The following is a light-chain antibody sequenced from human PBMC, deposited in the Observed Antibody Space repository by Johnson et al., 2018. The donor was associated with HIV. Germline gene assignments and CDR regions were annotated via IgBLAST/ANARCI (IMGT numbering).Light chain of an antibody. CDR1: YSDIGNNF. CDR2: KND. V-gene: IGLV1-51*02. J-gene: IGLJ1*01. Sequence: QSVLTQPPSVSAAPGQKVTISCSGSYSDIGNNFVSWYQQLPGAAPKLLIYKNDQRPSGIPDRFSGSKSGTSATLGIAGLQTGDEADYYCGTWDKSLNTGAVFGTGTKVTVL. CDR3: GTWDKSLNTGAV.